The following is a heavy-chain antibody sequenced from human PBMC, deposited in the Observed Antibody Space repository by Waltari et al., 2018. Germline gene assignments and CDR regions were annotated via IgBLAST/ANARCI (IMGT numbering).Heavy chain of an antibody. CDR1: GYSCTIYW. D-gene: IGHD2-2*01. CDR2: IYPGDSDT. J-gene: IGHJ3*02. V-gene: IGHV5-51*01. Sequence: EVQLVQSGAEVKQPGESLQISCKGSGYSCTIYWIGWVRQMPGKGLEWMGIIYPGDSDTRYSPSFQGQVTISADKSISTAYLQWSSLKASDTAMYYCARQVVVPAAPDAFDIWGQGTMVTVSS. CDR3: ARQVVVPAAPDAFDI.